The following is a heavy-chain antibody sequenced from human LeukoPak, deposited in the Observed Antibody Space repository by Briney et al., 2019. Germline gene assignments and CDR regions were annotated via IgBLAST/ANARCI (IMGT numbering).Heavy chain of an antibody. V-gene: IGHV1-46*01. CDR2: INPSGGST. J-gene: IGHJ5*02. Sequence: ASVTVSCKASGYTFTSYYMHWVRQAPGQGLEWMGIINPSGGSTSYAQKFQGRVTMTRDTSTSTVYMELSSLRSEDTAVYYCAREPVGTIFGVVIRNWFDPWGQGTLVTVSS. CDR1: GYTFTSYY. CDR3: AREPVGTIFGVVIRNWFDP. D-gene: IGHD3-3*01.